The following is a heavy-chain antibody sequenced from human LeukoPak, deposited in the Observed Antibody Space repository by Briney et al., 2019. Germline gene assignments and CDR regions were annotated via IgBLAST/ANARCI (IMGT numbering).Heavy chain of an antibody. CDR1: GFTFSSYE. CDR2: ISSSGSTI. Sequence: GGSLGLSCAASGFTFSSYEMNWVRQAPGKGLEWVSYISSSGSTIYYADSVKGRFTISRDNAKNSLYLQMNSLRAEDTAVYYCAREAPRPEGRITMVQPYYFDYWGQGTLVTVSS. J-gene: IGHJ4*02. CDR3: AREAPRPEGRITMVQPYYFDY. V-gene: IGHV3-48*03. D-gene: IGHD3-10*01.